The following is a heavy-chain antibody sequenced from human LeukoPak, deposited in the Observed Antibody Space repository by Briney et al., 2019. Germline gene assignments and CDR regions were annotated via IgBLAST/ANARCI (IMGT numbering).Heavy chain of an antibody. J-gene: IGHJ6*03. V-gene: IGHV4-59*08. CDR2: IYYSGST. CDR3: ARQGGSGNYLSYMDV. Sequence: SETLSLTCTVSGGSISSYYWSWIRQPPGKGLEWIGYIYYSGSTNYNPSLKSLVTISVDTSKNQFSLKLSSVTAADTAVYYCARQGGSGNYLSYMDVWGKGTTVTVSS. CDR1: GGSISSYY. D-gene: IGHD3-10*01.